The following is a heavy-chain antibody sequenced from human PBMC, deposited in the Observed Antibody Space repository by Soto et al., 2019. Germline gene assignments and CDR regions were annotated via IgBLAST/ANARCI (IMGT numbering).Heavy chain of an antibody. CDR2: IIPIFGTA. V-gene: IGHV1-69*06. D-gene: IGHD6-6*01. J-gene: IGHJ6*02. CDR1: GGTFSSYA. Sequence: SVKVSCKASGGTFSSYAISWVRQAPGQGLEWMGGIIPIFGTANYAQKFQGRVTITADKSTSTAYMELSSLRSEDTAVYYCARWSIAAYYYYYGMDVWGQGTKVTVSS. CDR3: ARWSIAAYYYYYGMDV.